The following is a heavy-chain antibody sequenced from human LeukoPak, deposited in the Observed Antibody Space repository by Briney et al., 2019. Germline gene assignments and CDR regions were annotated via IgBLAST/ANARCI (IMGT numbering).Heavy chain of an antibody. D-gene: IGHD3-10*01. CDR1: GFTFSSYA. J-gene: IGHJ4*01. CDR2: ISSSSSYI. Sequence: GGSLRLSCAASGFTFSSYAMHWVRQAPGKGLEWVSSISSSSSYIYYADSVKGRFTISRDNSKNTLYLQMNSLRAEDTAVYYCAKDPLLWFGVGDGNYFD. V-gene: IGHV3-21*04. CDR3: AKDPLLWFGVGDGNYFD.